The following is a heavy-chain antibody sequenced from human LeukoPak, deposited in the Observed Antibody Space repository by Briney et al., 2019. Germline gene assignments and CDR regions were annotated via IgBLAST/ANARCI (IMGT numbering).Heavy chain of an antibody. Sequence: PGRSLRLSCAASGFTFSNYAMHWVRQAPGKGLEWVAVISYDGSNKYYADSVKGRFTISRDNSKNTLYLQMNSLRAEDTAVYYCASRGLDCGQGTLVTVSS. CDR2: ISYDGSNK. J-gene: IGHJ4*02. CDR3: ASRGLD. CDR1: GFTFSNYA. V-gene: IGHV3-30-3*01.